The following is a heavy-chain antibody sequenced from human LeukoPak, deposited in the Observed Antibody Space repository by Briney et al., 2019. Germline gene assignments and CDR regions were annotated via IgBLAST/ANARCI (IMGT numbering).Heavy chain of an antibody. V-gene: IGHV4-34*01. CDR2: INHSGST. D-gene: IGHD2-2*01. CDR3: AREKDCSSISCYDDYYYMDV. Sequence: SETLSLTCAVYGGSFSGYYWTWIRQPPGKGLEWIGEINHSGSTNYNPSLKSRVTISVDTSKNQFSLKLNSVTAADTAVYYCAREKDCSSISCYDDYYYMDVWGKGATVTVSS. CDR1: GGSFSGYY. J-gene: IGHJ6*03.